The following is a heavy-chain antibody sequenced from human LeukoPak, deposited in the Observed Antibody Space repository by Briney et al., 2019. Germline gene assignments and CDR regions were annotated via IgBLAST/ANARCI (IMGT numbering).Heavy chain of an antibody. CDR3: ARGALVVVTTYGGNPGGALDI. D-gene: IGHD4-23*01. Sequence: SETLSLTCAVYGGSFSGYYWSWIRQPPGKGLEWIGEINHSGSTNYNPSLKSRVTISVDTPKNQFSLKLSSVTAADTAVYYCARGALVVVTTYGGNPGGALDIWGQGTMVTVSS. CDR1: GGSFSGYY. CDR2: INHSGST. V-gene: IGHV4-34*01. J-gene: IGHJ3*02.